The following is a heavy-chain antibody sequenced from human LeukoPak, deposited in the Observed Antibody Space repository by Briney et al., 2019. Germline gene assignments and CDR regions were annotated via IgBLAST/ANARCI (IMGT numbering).Heavy chain of an antibody. V-gene: IGHV4-34*01. J-gene: IGHJ4*02. Sequence: SETLSLTCGVYGGSFSGYYWNWIRQPPGMGLEWIGEINHRGGTGYNPSLKSRVTMSVDTSKNVFSLKLTSVTAADTAVYYCARAYYYDSSAAIDYWGQGVLVTVSS. CDR2: INHRGGT. CDR3: ARAYYYDSSAAIDY. D-gene: IGHD3-22*01. CDR1: GGSFSGYY.